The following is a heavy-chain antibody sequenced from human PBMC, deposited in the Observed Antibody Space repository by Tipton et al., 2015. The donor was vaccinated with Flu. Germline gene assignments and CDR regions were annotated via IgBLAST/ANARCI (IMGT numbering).Heavy chain of an antibody. D-gene: IGHD4-11*01. CDR3: ARDGTVEDGMDV. CDR1: GGSISSGGYY. Sequence: TLSLTCTVSGGSISSGGYYWSWIRQHPGKGLEWIGYIYYSGSTYYNPSLKSRVTISVDTSKNQFSLKLSSVTAADTAVYYCARDGTVEDGMDVWGQGTPVTVS. CDR2: IYYSGST. V-gene: IGHV4-31*03. J-gene: IGHJ6*02.